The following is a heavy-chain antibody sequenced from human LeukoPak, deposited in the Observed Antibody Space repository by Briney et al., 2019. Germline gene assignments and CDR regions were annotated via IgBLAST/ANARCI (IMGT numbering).Heavy chain of an antibody. D-gene: IGHD6-13*01. Sequence: ASVKVSCKASGYTFTSYGISWVRQAPGPGLEWMGWINAYNGNTNYVQKLQGRDTMTTDTSTSTAYKALRRLRSDDTAVYYGARSPVIWQQLVQAPDYWGQGTLVTVSS. J-gene: IGHJ4*02. CDR1: GYTFTSYG. CDR3: ARSPVIWQQLVQAPDY. CDR2: INAYNGNT. V-gene: IGHV1-18*01.